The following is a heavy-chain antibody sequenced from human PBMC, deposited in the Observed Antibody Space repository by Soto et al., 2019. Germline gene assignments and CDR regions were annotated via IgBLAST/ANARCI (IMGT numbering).Heavy chain of an antibody. CDR2: INHSGST. J-gene: IGHJ6*04. Sequence: GFYGRRIRKTPGKGLEWIGEINHSGSTNYNPSLKSRVTISVDTSKNQFSLKLSSVTAADTAVYYCAGTPYCSGGSCPSSYGMDVLVKGSTVTVSS. D-gene: IGHD2-15*01. V-gene: IGHV4-34*01. CDR3: AGTPYCSGGSCPSSYGMDV. CDR1: GFY.